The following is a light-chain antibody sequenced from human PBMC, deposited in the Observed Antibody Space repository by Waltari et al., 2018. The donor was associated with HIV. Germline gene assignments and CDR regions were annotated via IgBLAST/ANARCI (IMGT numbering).Light chain of an antibody. CDR3: SSYTSSSTFV. V-gene: IGLV2-18*02. Sequence: QPALTQPPSVSGSPGQSVTISCTGTSSDVGRYNRVSWYQQPPGTAPRLMIYEASSRPSGAPYRFVGSKSGNTASLTISGLQAEDEADYYFSSYTSSSTFVFGGGTKLTVL. J-gene: IGLJ2*01. CDR2: EAS. CDR1: SSDVGRYNR.